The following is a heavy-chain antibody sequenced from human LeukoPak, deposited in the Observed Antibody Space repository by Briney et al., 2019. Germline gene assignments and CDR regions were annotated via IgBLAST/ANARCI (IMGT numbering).Heavy chain of an antibody. J-gene: IGHJ4*02. V-gene: IGHV4-34*01. D-gene: IGHD5-12*01. CDR3: ARGRGYGNSYYFDY. CDR1: GGSFSGYY. CDR2: INHSGST. Sequence: SETLSLTCVVYGGSFSGYYWSWIRQPPGKGLEWIGEINHSGSTNYNPSPKSRVTISVDTSKNQFSLKLSSVTAADTAVYYCARGRGYGNSYYFDYWGQGTLVTVSS.